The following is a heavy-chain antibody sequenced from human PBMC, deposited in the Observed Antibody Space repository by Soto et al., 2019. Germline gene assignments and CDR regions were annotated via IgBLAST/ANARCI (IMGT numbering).Heavy chain of an antibody. CDR2: IYSGGST. Sequence: HPGGSLRLSCAASGFTVSSNYVSWVRQAPGKGLEWVSVIYSGGSTYYADSVKGRFTIFRDNSKNTVYLQMNILRAEDTAVYYCAVLWFGEPARFDYWGQGT. V-gene: IGHV3-66*01. CDR1: GFTVSSNY. CDR3: AVLWFGEPARFDY. D-gene: IGHD3-10*01. J-gene: IGHJ4*02.